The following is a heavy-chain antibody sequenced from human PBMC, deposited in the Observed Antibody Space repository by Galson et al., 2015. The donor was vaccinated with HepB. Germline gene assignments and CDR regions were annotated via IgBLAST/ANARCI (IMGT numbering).Heavy chain of an antibody. V-gene: IGHV3-21*01. D-gene: IGHD4-17*01. J-gene: IGHJ2*01. CDR3: ARHGVNYGDYVWYSDV. Sequence: SLRLSCAASGSILSSYSMNWVRQAPGKGLEWVSSMSSSTNYIYYADSVKGRFTVSRDNSQNMLYLQMDNLRIEDSAVYFCARHGVNYGDYVWYSDVWGRGTQVTVSS. CDR1: GSILSSYS. CDR2: MSSSTNYI.